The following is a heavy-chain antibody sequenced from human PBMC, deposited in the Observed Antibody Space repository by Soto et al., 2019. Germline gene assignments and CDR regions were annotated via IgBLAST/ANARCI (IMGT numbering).Heavy chain of an antibody. J-gene: IGHJ1*01. Sequence: QVQLVESGGGVVQPGRSLRLSCAGSGFSFSNYGMHWVRQAPGKGLEWVALIWYDGSNKYYADSVKGRFTISRDNSKNTLYPQMSSLRNEDTAVYYCARDPRVETTLMAVFQGWGQGTLVTVSS. D-gene: IGHD3-3*01. CDR3: ARDPRVETTLMAVFQG. CDR2: IWYDGSNK. V-gene: IGHV3-33*01. CDR1: GFSFSNYG.